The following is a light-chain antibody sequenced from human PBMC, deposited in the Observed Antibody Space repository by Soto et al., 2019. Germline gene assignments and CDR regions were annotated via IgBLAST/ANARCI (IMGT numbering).Light chain of an antibody. J-gene: IGKJ3*01. Sequence: EIVLTQSPATLSLSPGERATLSCRASQSVSSYLAWYQQKPGQAPRLLIYDASNRATGIPARFSGSGSGTDFTLTISRLEPEYFAVYYCQHRSNWLFTFGPGTKVDIK. CDR3: QHRSNWLFT. CDR2: DAS. CDR1: QSVSSY. V-gene: IGKV3-11*01.